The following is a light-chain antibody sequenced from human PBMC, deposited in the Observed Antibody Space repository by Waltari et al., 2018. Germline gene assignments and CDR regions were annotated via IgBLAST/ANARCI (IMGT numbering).Light chain of an antibody. J-gene: IGKJ2*01. V-gene: IGKV1-5*03. CDR2: KAS. CDR3: HQYNSYPYT. Sequence: EIQMTQSPSTLSASVGDRVTITCRASQSMTNWLAWYQQKPGKAPKVLMYKASSLQSGVPSRFSGSRSGTEFTLTISSLQPDDFATYYCHQYNSYPYTFGQGTKLEIK. CDR1: QSMTNW.